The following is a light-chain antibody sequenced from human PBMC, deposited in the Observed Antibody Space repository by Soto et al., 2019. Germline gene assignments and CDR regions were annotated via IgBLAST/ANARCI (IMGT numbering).Light chain of an antibody. CDR2: GAS. Sequence: IVMTQSPGTLSVFPGARATLSGRASQSVSSDLAWYQHKPGQAPRLLIYGASTRATGIPARFSGRGSGTEFTLTISSLQSVDFAVYYCQQYDNWPQTFGQGTKVDI. V-gene: IGKV3-15*01. CDR3: QQYDNWPQT. J-gene: IGKJ1*01. CDR1: QSVSSD.